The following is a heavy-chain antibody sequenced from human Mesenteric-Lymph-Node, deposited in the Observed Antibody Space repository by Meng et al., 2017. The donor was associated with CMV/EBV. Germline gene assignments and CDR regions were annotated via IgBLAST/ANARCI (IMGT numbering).Heavy chain of an antibody. CDR2: INWNGGST. CDR3: ARDGGSGSYGDYYYGLDV. Sequence: GESLKISCAASGFTFDDYGMSWVRQAPGKGLEWVSGINWNGGSTGYADSVKGRFTISRDNAKNSLYLQMNSLRAEDTAVYYCARDGGSGSYGDYYYGLDVWGQGTTVTVSS. J-gene: IGHJ6*02. CDR1: GFTFDDYG. D-gene: IGHD3-10*01. V-gene: IGHV3-20*04.